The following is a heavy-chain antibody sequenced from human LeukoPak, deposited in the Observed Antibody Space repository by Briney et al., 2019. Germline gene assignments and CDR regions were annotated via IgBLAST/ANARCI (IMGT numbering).Heavy chain of an antibody. CDR1: RFTFSNYA. J-gene: IGHJ4*01. V-gene: IGHV3-30*04. Sequence: GGSLRLSCAASRFTFSNYAMHWVRQAPGKGLEWVAVTSYDESNKYYADSVKGRFTISRDNSKKTLYLQMNSLRGEDTAVYYCARVVVSSSSDYFDYWGQGTLVIVSS. CDR3: ARVVVSSSSDYFDY. D-gene: IGHD6-6*01. CDR2: TSYDESNK.